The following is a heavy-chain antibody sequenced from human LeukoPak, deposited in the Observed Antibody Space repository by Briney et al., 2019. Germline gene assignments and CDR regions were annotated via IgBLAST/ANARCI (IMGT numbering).Heavy chain of an antibody. Sequence: GGSLRLSCAASGFTFSSYAVSWVRRAPGKGLEWVSAISGSGGNTYYADSVKGRFTISRDNAKNSLYLQMNSLRAEDTALYYCAKDGFHYGDYYFDYRGQGTLVTVSS. D-gene: IGHD4-17*01. CDR2: ISGSGGNT. V-gene: IGHV3-23*01. J-gene: IGHJ4*02. CDR3: AKDGFHYGDYYFDY. CDR1: GFTFSSYA.